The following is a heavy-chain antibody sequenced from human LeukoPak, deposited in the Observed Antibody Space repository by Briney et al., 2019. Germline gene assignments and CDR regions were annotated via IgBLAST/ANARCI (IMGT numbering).Heavy chain of an antibody. D-gene: IGHD4-17*01. CDR2: ISSSSSYI. V-gene: IGHV3-21*01. CDR3: ASFNGDSSMDV. CDR1: GFTFSSYS. J-gene: IGHJ6*04. Sequence: GGSLRLSCAASGFTFSSYSMNWVRQAPGEGLEWVSSISSSSSYIYYADSVKGRFTISRDNAKNSLYLQMNSLRAEDTAVYYCASFNGDSSMDVWGKGTTVTVSS.